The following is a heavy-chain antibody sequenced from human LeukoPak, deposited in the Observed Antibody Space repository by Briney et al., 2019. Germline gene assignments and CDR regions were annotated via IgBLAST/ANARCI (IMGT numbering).Heavy chain of an antibody. J-gene: IGHJ3*02. V-gene: IGHV4-30-4*08. Sequence: TLSLTCTVSGGSISSGDYYWSWIRQPPGKGLEWIGYIYYSGSTYYNPSLKSRVTISVDTPKNQFSLKLSSVTAADTAVYYCARDRPLTYYYDSSGYSDAFDIWGQGTMVTVSS. CDR1: GGSISSGDYY. CDR3: ARDRPLTYYYDSSGYSDAFDI. D-gene: IGHD3-22*01. CDR2: IYYSGST.